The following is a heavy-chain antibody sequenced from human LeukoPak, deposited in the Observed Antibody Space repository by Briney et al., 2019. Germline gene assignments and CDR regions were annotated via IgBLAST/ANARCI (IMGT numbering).Heavy chain of an antibody. CDR1: GFTFSSYG. Sequence: PGGSLRLSCAASGFTFSSYGMHWVRQAPGKGLEWVAVIWYDGSNKYCADSVKGRFTISRDNSKNTLYLQMNSLRAEDTAVYYCARGIWVQLWSLDYWGQGTLVTVSS. D-gene: IGHD5-18*01. J-gene: IGHJ4*02. CDR2: IWYDGSNK. V-gene: IGHV3-33*01. CDR3: ARGIWVQLWSLDY.